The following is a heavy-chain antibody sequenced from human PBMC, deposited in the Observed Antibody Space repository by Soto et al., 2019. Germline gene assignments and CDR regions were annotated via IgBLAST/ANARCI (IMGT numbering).Heavy chain of an antibody. J-gene: IGHJ4*02. Sequence: QMQVVQSGAEVKKPGSSVKVSCKASGGIFNTYAINWVRLVPGQGLEWMGSIIPVFGTRNYLQKFHDRVAFTADKATRTAYMELTDLRSEDTAIYYCARGPTGTTHFDSWGQGTLVTVSS. CDR1: GGIFNTYA. CDR3: ARGPTGTTHFDS. CDR2: IIPVFGTR. D-gene: IGHD1-1*01. V-gene: IGHV1-69*06.